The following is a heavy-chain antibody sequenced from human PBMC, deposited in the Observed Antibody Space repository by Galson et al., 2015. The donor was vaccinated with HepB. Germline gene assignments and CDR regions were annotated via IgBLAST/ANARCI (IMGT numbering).Heavy chain of an antibody. D-gene: IGHD2-21*02. CDR1: GFTFSSYS. CDR2: ISSSSSTI. CDR3: APFWGVVTPMIDY. Sequence: SLRLSCAASGFTFSSYSMSWVRQAPGKGLEWVSYISSSSSTIYYADSVKGRFTISRDNAKNSLYLQMNSLRAEDTAVYYCAPFWGVVTPMIDYWGQGTLVTVSS. J-gene: IGHJ4*02. V-gene: IGHV3-48*01.